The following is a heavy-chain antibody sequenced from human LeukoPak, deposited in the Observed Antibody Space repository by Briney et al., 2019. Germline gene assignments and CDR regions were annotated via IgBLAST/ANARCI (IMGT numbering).Heavy chain of an antibody. CDR3: ARGLRGSSGWYGFDY. Sequence: ASVKVSCKASGYTFTSYYMHWVRQAPGQGLERMGIINPSGGTTAYAQKFQGRVTMTRDTSTSTVYMELSSLRSEDTAVYYCARGLRGSSGWYGFDYWGQGTLVTVSS. D-gene: IGHD6-19*01. J-gene: IGHJ4*02. CDR2: INPSGGTT. V-gene: IGHV1-46*01. CDR1: GYTFTSYY.